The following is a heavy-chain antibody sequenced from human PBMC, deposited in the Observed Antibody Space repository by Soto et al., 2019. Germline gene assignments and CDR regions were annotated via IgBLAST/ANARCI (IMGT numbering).Heavy chain of an antibody. CDR1: GFTFDDYA. V-gene: IGHV3-9*01. CDR2: ISWNSGSI. J-gene: IGHJ4*02. D-gene: IGHD1-20*01. Sequence: DVQLVESGGGLVQPGRSLRLSCAASGFTFDDYAMHWVRQAPGKGLEWVSGISWNSGSIGYADSVKGRFTISRDNAKNSLYLQMNSLRAEDTALYYCASSRGYNWNYFDYWGQGTLVTVSS. CDR3: ASSRGYNWNYFDY.